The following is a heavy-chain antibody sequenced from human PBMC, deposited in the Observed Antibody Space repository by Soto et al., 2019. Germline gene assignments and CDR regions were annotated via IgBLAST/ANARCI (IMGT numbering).Heavy chain of an antibody. Sequence: QVQLVESGGGVVQPGTSLRLSCAASGFAFSYHGIHWVRQAPGKGLEWVAVTWSGGRGEYYADSVRGRCTISRDNSKTTVYLQMNSLRVEDTAVYYCAKDDDTSSHYSLLDFRGQGTLVTVSS. CDR1: GFAFSYHG. V-gene: IGHV3-33*06. J-gene: IGHJ4*02. CDR2: TWSGGRGE. D-gene: IGHD3-22*01. CDR3: AKDDDTSSHYSLLDF.